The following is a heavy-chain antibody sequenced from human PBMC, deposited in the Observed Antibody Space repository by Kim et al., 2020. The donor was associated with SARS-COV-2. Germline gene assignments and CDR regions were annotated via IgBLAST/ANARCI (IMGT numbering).Heavy chain of an antibody. CDR3: AKGRVPFY. Sequence: SETLSLTCTVSGDSISSYFLWSWIRQPPGKGLEWIGYFQYSGGTNYNPSLRARVTISVDTSKNQFSLKLNSVTAADTAVYYCAKGRVPFYWGQGPLVTVS. V-gene: IGHV4-59*01. J-gene: IGHJ4*02. CDR1: GDSISSYF. CDR2: FQYSGGT.